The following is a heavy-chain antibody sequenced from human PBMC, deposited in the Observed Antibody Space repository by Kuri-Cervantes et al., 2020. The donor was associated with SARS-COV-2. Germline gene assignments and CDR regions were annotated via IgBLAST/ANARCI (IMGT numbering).Heavy chain of an antibody. CDR2: IYYSGST. D-gene: IGHD3-10*01. V-gene: IGHV4-59*01. J-gene: IGHJ6*02. CDR3: ARGWDYGSGSYYPRGDYGMDV. CDR1: GGSISSYY. Sequence: SETLSLTCTVSGGSISSYYWSWIRQPPGKGLEWIGYIYYSGSTNYNPSLKSRVTISVDTSKNQFSLKLSSVTAADTAVYYCARGWDYGSGSYYPRGDYGMDVWGQGTTVPVSS.